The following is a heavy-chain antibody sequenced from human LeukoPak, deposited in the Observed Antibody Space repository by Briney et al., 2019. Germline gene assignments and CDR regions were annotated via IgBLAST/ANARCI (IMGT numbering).Heavy chain of an antibody. Sequence: GGSLRLSCAASGFTFSSYWMHWVRQAPGKGLVWVSRINSDGSSTSYADSVKGRFTISRDKAKNTLYLQMNSLRAEDTAVYYCARDPYPPGYYYGMDVWGKGTTVTVSS. CDR2: INSDGSST. J-gene: IGHJ6*04. CDR3: ARDPYPPGYYYGMDV. V-gene: IGHV3-74*01. CDR1: GFTFSSYW.